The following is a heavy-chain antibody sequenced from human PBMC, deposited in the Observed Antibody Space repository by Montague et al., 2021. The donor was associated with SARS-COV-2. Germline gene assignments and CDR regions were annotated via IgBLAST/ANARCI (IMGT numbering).Heavy chain of an antibody. V-gene: IGHV4-39*07. CDR1: GGAISSSSYY. D-gene: IGHD3-22*01. J-gene: IGHJ6*04. CDR3: ARDTRITMLVVVNRYGMDV. Sequence: ETLSLTCTVSGGAISSSSYYWGWIRQPPGKVLELIGSIYYSGSTYYNPSLKSRVSISVDTSKNQFSLKLRSVTAADTSVYYCARDTRITMLVVVNRYGMDVGGKGTRVTVS. CDR2: IYYSGST.